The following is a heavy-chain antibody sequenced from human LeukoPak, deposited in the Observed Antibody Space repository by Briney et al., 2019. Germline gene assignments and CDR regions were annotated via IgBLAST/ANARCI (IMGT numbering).Heavy chain of an antibody. Sequence: ASVKVSCKASGYTFTSYDINWVRQATGQGLEWLGWMNPSSGNTGYAQKFQGRVTMTRDTSISTAYMELSSLRSEDTAVYYCARVAYYYDSAGLYLNYFYGMDVWGQGTTVTVSS. CDR3: ARVAYYYDSAGLYLNYFYGMDV. CDR1: GYTFTSYD. CDR2: MNPSSGNT. J-gene: IGHJ6*02. D-gene: IGHD3-22*01. V-gene: IGHV1-8*01.